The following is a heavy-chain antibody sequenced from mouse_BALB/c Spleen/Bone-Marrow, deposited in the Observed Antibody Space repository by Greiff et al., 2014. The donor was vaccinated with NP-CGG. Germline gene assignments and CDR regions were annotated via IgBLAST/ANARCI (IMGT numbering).Heavy chain of an antibody. Sequence: VQLQQSGAELVRPGASVKLSCKASGYTFTSYWMNWVKQRPEQGLEWIGGIGPYDSETHYNQKFKDKAILTVDKSSSTAYMQLSSPTSEDSAVYYCARRTNYDGYYVPYAMDYWGQGTSVPVSS. D-gene: IGHD2-3*01. J-gene: IGHJ4*01. CDR2: IGPYDSET. CDR1: GYTFTSYW. V-gene: IGHV1-69*02. CDR3: ARRTNYDGYYVPYAMDY.